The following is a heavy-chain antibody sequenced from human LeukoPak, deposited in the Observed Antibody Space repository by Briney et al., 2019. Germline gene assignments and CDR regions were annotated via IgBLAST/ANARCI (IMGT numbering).Heavy chain of an antibody. J-gene: IGHJ4*02. V-gene: IGHV1-18*01. CDR1: GYTFTSHG. Sequence: ASVKVSCKASGYTFTSHGISWVRQAPGQGLEWMGWISAYNGNTNYAQKLQGRVTMTTDTSTSTAYMELRSLRSDDTAVYYCARVSSIVVVVAASDYWGQGTLVTVSS. CDR2: ISAYNGNT. CDR3: ARVSSIVVVVAASDY. D-gene: IGHD2-15*01.